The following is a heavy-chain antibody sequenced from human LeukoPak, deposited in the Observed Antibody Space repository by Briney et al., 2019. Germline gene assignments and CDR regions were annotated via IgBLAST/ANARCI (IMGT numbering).Heavy chain of an antibody. D-gene: IGHD6-13*01. CDR2: IDTDGCST. CDR1: RFTFSSYW. CDR3: ILAAAGTEFDS. J-gene: IGHJ4*02. V-gene: IGHV3-74*01. Sequence: PGGSLRLSCAASRFTFSSYWMHWVRQAPGEGLVWVSRIDTDGCSTSYADSVKDRFTISRDNAKNTLYLQMSSLRAEDTAVYYCILAAAGTEFDSWGQGTLVTVSS.